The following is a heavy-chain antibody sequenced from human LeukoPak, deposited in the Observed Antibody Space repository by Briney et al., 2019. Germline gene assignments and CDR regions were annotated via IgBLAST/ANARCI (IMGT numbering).Heavy chain of an antibody. CDR1: GYTFTSYG. V-gene: IGHV1-18*01. J-gene: IGHJ6*02. CDR2: ISAYNGNT. CDR3: ARERVVVVPAAIGVNYYYYGMDV. Sequence: ASVKVSCKASGYTFTSYGISWVRQAPGQGLEWMGWISAYNGNTNYAQKLQGRVTMTTDTSTSTAYMELRSLRSDDTAVYYCARERVVVVPAAIGVNYYYYGMDVRGQGTTVTVSS. D-gene: IGHD2-2*02.